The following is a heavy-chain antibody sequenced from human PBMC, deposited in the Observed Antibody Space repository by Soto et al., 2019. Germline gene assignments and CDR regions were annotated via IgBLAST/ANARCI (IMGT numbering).Heavy chain of an antibody. CDR3: ARFAKEENPKLESWYAFDF. J-gene: IGHJ4*02. D-gene: IGHD6-13*01. CDR1: GGSIRGGGYF. CDR2: IYYRGGT. V-gene: IGHV4-31*03. Sequence: SQTLSLTCTVSGGSIRGGGYFWSLVRQQPGNGLEWIGHIYYRGGTSYNPSLESRVAMSVDTSKNEFTLKVNSVTAADTAIYYCARFAKEENPKLESWYAFDFWGRGTLVTVS.